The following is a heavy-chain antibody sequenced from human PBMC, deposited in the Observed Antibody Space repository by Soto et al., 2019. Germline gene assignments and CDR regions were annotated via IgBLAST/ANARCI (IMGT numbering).Heavy chain of an antibody. V-gene: IGHV1-8*01. J-gene: IGHJ6*03. CDR1: GYTFTRYY. Sequence: QVQLVQSGSEGKEPGASMKISCQASGYTFTRYYITWVRQATGQGLEWMGWMNPQTGNTAYAEKFQGRVTMTRSTSINTAYMELSALRSEYTAVYYCARLSEESSSSNYYYFYMDVWGKGSTVTVSS. D-gene: IGHD6-6*01. CDR2: MNPQTGNT. CDR3: ARLSEESSSSNYYYFYMDV.